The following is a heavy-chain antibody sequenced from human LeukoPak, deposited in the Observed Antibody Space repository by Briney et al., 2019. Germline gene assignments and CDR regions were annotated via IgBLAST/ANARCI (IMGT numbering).Heavy chain of an antibody. CDR1: GASINDFH. Sequence: SETLSLTCAVSGASINDFHWTWIRQPPGKGLEWIGYVYYGGSTNYNPSLKSRVSMSVDTSKNQFSLTLTSVTVADTAFYYCARGGIRGYSAFDNLDFWGLGTHVTVSS. V-gene: IGHV4-59*01. CDR2: VYYGGST. D-gene: IGHD5-12*01. J-gene: IGHJ4*02. CDR3: ARGGIRGYSAFDNLDF.